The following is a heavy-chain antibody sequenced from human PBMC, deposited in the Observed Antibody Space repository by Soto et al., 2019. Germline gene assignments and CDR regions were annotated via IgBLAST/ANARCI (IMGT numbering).Heavy chain of an antibody. CDR3: ARDAEWCDA. V-gene: IGHV3-48*01. CDR2: ISSGSRTI. CDR1: GFAFSTYS. Sequence: EVRLVQSGRALAQPGGSLRLSCAATGFAFSTYSMSWVRQAPGKGLEWLSSISSGSRTIDYADSVKGRFIISRDNARELSFPQMNSLTVEDTSVYYCARDAEWCDAWGQGTLVTVSS. D-gene: IGHD3-3*01. J-gene: IGHJ5*02.